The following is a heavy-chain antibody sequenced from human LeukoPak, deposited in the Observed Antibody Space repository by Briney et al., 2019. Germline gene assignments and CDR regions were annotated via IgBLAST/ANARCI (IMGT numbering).Heavy chain of an antibody. CDR2: INHSGST. CDR3: ASVGYYDILTGHYTPNNWFDP. D-gene: IGHD3-9*01. CDR1: GGSFSGYY. V-gene: IGHV4-34*01. Sequence: SETLSLTCAVYGGSFSGYYWSWIRQPPGKGLEWIGEINHSGSTNYNPSLKSRVTISVDTSKNQFSLKLSSVTAADTAVYYCASVGYYDILTGHYTPNNWFDPWGQGTLVTVSS. J-gene: IGHJ5*02.